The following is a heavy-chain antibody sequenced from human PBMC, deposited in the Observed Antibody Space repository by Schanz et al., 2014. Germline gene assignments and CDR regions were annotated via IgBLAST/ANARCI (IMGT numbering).Heavy chain of an antibody. J-gene: IGHJ4*02. D-gene: IGHD2-2*01. CDR1: GFTFSSYG. Sequence: QVQLVESGGGVVQPGRSLRLSCAASGFTFSSYGMHWVRQAPGKGLEWVAVIWYDGSNKYYADSVKGRFTISRDNSKNTLSLQMNSLRAEDTAVYYCAKEKGDCSSTSCSYYFDYWGQGTLVTVSS. CDR2: IWYDGSNK. CDR3: AKEKGDCSSTSCSYYFDY. V-gene: IGHV3-33*06.